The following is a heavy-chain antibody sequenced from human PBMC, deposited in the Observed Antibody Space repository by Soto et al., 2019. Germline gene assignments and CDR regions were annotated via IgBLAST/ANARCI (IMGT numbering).Heavy chain of an antibody. J-gene: IGHJ5*02. CDR2: IKSKSDGGTT. D-gene: IGHD3-3*01. CDR1: GFTFTNAW. V-gene: IGHV3-15*01. CDR3: TTDPRGPFLSPLRDL. Sequence: EVQLVESGGGLVKPGGSLRLSCEASGFTFTNAWMSWVRQAPGKGLEWIGRIKSKSDGGTTDYAAPVQGRFSMSRDVSKATVFLQMNSLKIEDTGVYFCTTDPRGPFLSPLRDLWGQGTLVTVSS.